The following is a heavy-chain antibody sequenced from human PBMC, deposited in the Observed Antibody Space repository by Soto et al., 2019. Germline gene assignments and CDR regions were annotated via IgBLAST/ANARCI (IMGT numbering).Heavy chain of an antibody. CDR3: ARARLGVAKIGDYYYGMDV. J-gene: IGHJ6*02. Sequence: GASVKVSCKASGGTFSSYAISWVRQAPGQGLEWMGGIIPIFGTANYAQKFQGRVTITADKSTSTAYMELSSLRSEDTAVYYCARARLGVAKIGDYYYGMDVWGQGTTVTVSS. CDR1: GGTFSSYA. CDR2: IIPIFGTA. V-gene: IGHV1-69*06. D-gene: IGHD5-12*01.